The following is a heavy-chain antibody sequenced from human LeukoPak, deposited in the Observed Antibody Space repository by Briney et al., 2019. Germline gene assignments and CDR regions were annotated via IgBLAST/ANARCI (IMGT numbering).Heavy chain of an antibody. V-gene: IGHV4-61*02. Sequence: SETLSLTCTVSGDSISSGDYYWSWIRQPAGKGLEWIGRISSSGSTNYNPSLKSRVTVSVDTSKNQFSLKLNSVTAADTALYFCARDLDYGPRNWFDPWGQGTLVIVSS. CDR1: GDSISSGDYY. D-gene: IGHD4-17*01. CDR2: ISSSGST. J-gene: IGHJ5*02. CDR3: ARDLDYGPRNWFDP.